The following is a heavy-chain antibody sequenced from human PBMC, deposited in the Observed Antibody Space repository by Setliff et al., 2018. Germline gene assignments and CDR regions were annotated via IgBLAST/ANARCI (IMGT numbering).Heavy chain of an antibody. V-gene: IGHV1-69*06. Sequence: SVKVSCKASGGILNSFSITWVRQAPGQGLEWMGRIIPLFETTNYVEKFQGRVTITADKSTSTAYMELSRLTSEDTAVYYCALEYSNSSPTVYYYVDVWGKGTTVTVSS. D-gene: IGHD6-6*01. CDR3: ALEYSNSSPTVYYYVDV. CDR2: IIPLFETT. CDR1: GGILNSFS. J-gene: IGHJ6*03.